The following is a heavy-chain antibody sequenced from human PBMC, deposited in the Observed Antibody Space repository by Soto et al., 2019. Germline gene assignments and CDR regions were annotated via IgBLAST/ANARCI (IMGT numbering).Heavy chain of an antibody. J-gene: IGHJ3*02. Sequence: EVQLVESGGGLIQPGGSLRLSCAASGFTVSSNYMSWVRQAPGKGLGWVSVIYSGGSTYYADSVKGRFTISRDNSKNTLYLQMNSLRAEDTAVYYCARGSSTSFGAFDIWGQGTMVTVSS. D-gene: IGHD2-2*01. V-gene: IGHV3-53*01. CDR2: IYSGGST. CDR1: GFTVSSNY. CDR3: ARGSSTSFGAFDI.